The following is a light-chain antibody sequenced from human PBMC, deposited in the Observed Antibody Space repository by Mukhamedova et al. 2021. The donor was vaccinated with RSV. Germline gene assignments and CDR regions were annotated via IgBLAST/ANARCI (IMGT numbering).Light chain of an antibody. J-gene: IGKJ2*01. V-gene: IGKV1-39*01. Sequence: IYAEYMGQGGIPSRFSGSGYGAHFTLTISSLQPEDVASYYCQQTFSIPYTFGQGTKLEI. CDR2: AEY. CDR3: QQTFSIPYT.